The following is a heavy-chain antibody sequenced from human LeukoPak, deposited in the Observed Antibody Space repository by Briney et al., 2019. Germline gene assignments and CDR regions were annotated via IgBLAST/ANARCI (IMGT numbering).Heavy chain of an antibody. D-gene: IGHD3-3*01. J-gene: IGHJ4*02. Sequence: GASVKVSCKASGYTFTSYGISWVRQAPGQGLEWMGWISAYNGNTNYAQKLQGRVTMTTDTSTSTAYMELRSLRSDDTAVYYCARDEPRITIFGVVILKRLDYWGQGTLVTVFS. V-gene: IGHV1-18*01. CDR2: ISAYNGNT. CDR3: ARDEPRITIFGVVILKRLDY. CDR1: GYTFTSYG.